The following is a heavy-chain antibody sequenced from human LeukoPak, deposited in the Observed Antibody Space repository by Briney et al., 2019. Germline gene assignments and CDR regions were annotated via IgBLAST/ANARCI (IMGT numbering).Heavy chain of an antibody. CDR3: AKNPYEYYFDY. CDR2: INPSSGDT. V-gene: IGHV1-2*02. CDR1: GYTLTGYY. D-gene: IGHD5-12*01. Sequence: GASVKLSFKASGYTLTGYYMHWVRLAPGQGLELMGWINPSSGDTHYAQKFQGRVTMTRDTSISTAYMELSRLSSDDTAVYYSAKNPYEYYFDYWGQGTLVTVSS. J-gene: IGHJ4*02.